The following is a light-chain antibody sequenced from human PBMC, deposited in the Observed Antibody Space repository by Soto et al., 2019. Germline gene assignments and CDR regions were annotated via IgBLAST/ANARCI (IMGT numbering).Light chain of an antibody. CDR3: QHYNSFSRT. Sequence: EIVLTQSPGTLSLSPGERATLSCRASQSVSNNYLAWYQQKPGQAPRLLIYGASNRATGIPDRFSGSGSGTDFTLTISSLEPEDFATYYCQHYNSFSRTFGQGTKVDIK. CDR1: QSVSNNY. CDR2: GAS. J-gene: IGKJ1*01. V-gene: IGKV3-20*01.